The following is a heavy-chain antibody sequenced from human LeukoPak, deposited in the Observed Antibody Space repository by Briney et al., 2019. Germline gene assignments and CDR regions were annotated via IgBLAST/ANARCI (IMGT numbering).Heavy chain of an antibody. V-gene: IGHV3-23*01. CDR2: ISSSGAHT. Sequence: GGSLRLSCTASGLTFNNFGMNWVRQAPGKGLEWVSAISSSGAHTYYADSVKGRFTISRDNSKSTLYLQMNSLRAEDTAVYYCARGDGYNFFDYWGQGTLVTVSS. CDR3: ARGDGYNFFDY. J-gene: IGHJ4*02. D-gene: IGHD5-24*01. CDR1: GLTFNNFG.